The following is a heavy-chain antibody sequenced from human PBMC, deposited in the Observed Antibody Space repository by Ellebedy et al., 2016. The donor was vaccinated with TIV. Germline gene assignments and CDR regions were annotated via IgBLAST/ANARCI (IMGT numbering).Heavy chain of an antibody. CDR1: GFTFSDYY. CDR2: ISSSGSTI. D-gene: IGHD2-15*01. Sequence: PGGSLRLSCAASGFTFSDYYINWIRQAPGKGLEWVSYISSSGSTIYYADSVKGRFTISRDNAKNSLYLQMNSRRAEDTAVYYCARYCSGGSCYSHAFDIWGQGTMVTVSS. V-gene: IGHV3-11*01. J-gene: IGHJ3*02. CDR3: ARYCSGGSCYSHAFDI.